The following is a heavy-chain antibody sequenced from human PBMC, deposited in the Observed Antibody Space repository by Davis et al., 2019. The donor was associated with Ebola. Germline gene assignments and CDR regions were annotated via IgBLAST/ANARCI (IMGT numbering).Heavy chain of an antibody. J-gene: IGHJ4*02. CDR3: ARGHYDSSGCIDY. CDR1: GYTLTDYY. CDR2: INPNSGGT. D-gene: IGHD3-22*01. Sequence: ASVKVSCKASGYTLTDYYVHWVRQAPGQGLEWMGWINPNSGGTNYAQKFQGRVTMTRDTSISTAYMDLSRLRSDDTAVYYCARGHYDSSGCIDYWGQGTLVTVSS. V-gene: IGHV1-2*02.